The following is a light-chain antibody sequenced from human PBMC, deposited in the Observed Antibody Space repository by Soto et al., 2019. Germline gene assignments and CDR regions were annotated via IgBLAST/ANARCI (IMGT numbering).Light chain of an antibody. Sequence: DIVLTQSPGTLSLYPGERATLSCRASQSVSSSYLAWYQQKPGQAPRLLIYGASSRATGIPDRFSGSGSGTDFTLTISRLEPEDFGVYYCQQYGSSPRTFGQGTKVDIK. CDR1: QSVSSSY. J-gene: IGKJ1*01. CDR3: QQYGSSPRT. V-gene: IGKV3-20*01. CDR2: GAS.